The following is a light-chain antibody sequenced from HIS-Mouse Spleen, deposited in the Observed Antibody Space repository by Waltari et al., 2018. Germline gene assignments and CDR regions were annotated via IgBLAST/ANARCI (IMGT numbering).Light chain of an antibody. J-gene: IGLJ2*01. CDR1: SSDVGGSTS. CDR3: SSYTSSSFNVV. V-gene: IGLV2-14*03. CDR2: DVS. Sequence: QSALTQPASVSVSPGQSITISCTGTSSDVGGSTSVSLYQQHPGKAPKLMIYDVSNRPSGVSNRFSGSKSGNTASLTISGLQAEEEADYYCSSYTSSSFNVVFGGGTKLTVL.